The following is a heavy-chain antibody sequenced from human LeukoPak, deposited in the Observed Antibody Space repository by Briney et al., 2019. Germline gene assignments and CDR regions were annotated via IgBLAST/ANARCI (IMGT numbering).Heavy chain of an antibody. V-gene: IGHV3-30*02. CDR1: GFTFSSYG. CDR3: AKDSKLPRNYDILTGYFGY. Sequence: PGGSLRLFCAASGFTFSSYGMHWVRQAPGKGLEWVAFIRYDGSNKYYADSVKGRFTISRDNSKNTLYLQMNSLRAEDTAVYYCAKDSKLPRNYDILTGYFGYWGQGTLVTVSS. CDR2: IRYDGSNK. J-gene: IGHJ4*02. D-gene: IGHD3-9*01.